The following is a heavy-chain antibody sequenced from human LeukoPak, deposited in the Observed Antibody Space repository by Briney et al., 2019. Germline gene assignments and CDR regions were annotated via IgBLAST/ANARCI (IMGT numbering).Heavy chain of an antibody. D-gene: IGHD3-22*01. V-gene: IGHV3-30*04. CDR1: GFTFSSYA. Sequence: GGSLRLSCAASGFTFSSYAMHWVRQAPGKGLEWVAVISYDGSNKYYADSVKGRFTISRDNSKNTLYLQMNSLRAEDTAVYYCARAADYYDSSGYYGAYFDYWGQGTLVTVSS. CDR3: ARAADYYDSSGYYGAYFDY. CDR2: ISYDGSNK. J-gene: IGHJ4*02.